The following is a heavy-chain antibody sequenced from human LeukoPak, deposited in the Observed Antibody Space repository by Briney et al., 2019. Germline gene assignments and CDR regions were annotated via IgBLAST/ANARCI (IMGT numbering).Heavy chain of an antibody. CDR2: INHSGST. CDR1: GGSFSGYY. CDR3: ARHKGHDFWSGYSGYFDY. V-gene: IGHV4-34*01. Sequence: SETLSLTCAVYGGSFSGYYWSWIRQPPGKGLEWIGEINHSGSTNYNPSLKSRVTISVDTSKNQFSLKLSSVTAADTAVYYCARHKGHDFWSGYSGYFDYWGQGTLVTVSS. D-gene: IGHD3-3*01. J-gene: IGHJ4*02.